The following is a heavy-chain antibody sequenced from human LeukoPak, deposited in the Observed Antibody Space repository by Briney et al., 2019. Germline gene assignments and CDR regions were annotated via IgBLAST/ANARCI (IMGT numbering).Heavy chain of an antibody. Sequence: PSETLSLTCTVSGGSVSSDSYYWSWIRQPPGKGLEWIGYIYYSGSTKYNPSLKSRVTMSVDTSKNQFSLKLSSVTAADTAVYYCARVGYSSGWYVFDYCGEGTLVTVSS. CDR1: GGSVSSDSYY. V-gene: IGHV4-61*01. CDR2: IYYSGST. J-gene: IGHJ4*02. D-gene: IGHD6-19*01. CDR3: ARVGYSSGWYVFDY.